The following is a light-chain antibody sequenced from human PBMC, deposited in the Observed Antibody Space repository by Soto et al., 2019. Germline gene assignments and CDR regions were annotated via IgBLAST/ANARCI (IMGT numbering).Light chain of an antibody. V-gene: IGLV2-14*01. CDR3: SSCTSSSTPYV. CDR2: DVS. CDR1: SSDVGVYNY. Sequence: QSALTQPASVSGSPGQSITISCTGTSSDVGVYNYVSWYQQHPGKAPKLMIYDVSNRPSGVSNRFSGSKSGNTASLTISGLQAEDEADYYCSSCTSSSTPYVFGTGTKLTVL. J-gene: IGLJ1*01.